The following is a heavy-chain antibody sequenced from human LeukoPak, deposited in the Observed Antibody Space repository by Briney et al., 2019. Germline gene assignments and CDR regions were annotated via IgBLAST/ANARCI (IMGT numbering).Heavy chain of an antibody. D-gene: IGHD5-12*01. CDR1: GFTFSSYA. CDR2: ISSNGGST. V-gene: IGHV3-64*01. Sequence: PGGSLRLSCAASGFTFSSYAMHWVRQAPGKGLEYVSAISSNGGSTYYANSVKGRFTISRDNSKNTLYLQMGSLRAEDMAVYYCARGDDIVATIILSPDYWGQGTLVTVSS. J-gene: IGHJ4*02. CDR3: ARGDDIVATIILSPDY.